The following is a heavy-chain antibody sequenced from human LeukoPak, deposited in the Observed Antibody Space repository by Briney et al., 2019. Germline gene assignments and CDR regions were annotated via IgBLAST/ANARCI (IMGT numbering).Heavy chain of an antibody. V-gene: IGHV4-39*02. CDR2: IYYSGST. Sequence: SETLSLTCTVSGGSISSSSYYWGWLRQPPGTGLGWIGSIYYSGSTYYNPSLKSRVTISVDTSKNQFSLKLSSVTAADTAVYYCARDDSLEDVVVIAKDAFDIWGQGTMVTVSS. D-gene: IGHD2-21*01. CDR3: ARDDSLEDVVVIAKDAFDI. CDR1: GGSISSSSYY. J-gene: IGHJ3*02.